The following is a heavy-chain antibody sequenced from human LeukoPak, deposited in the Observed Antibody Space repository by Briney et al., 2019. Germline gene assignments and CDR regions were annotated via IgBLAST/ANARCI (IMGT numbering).Heavy chain of an antibody. CDR3: ARDRGAPNFDY. Sequence: PSETLSLTYTVSGGSISSYNWNWIRQPAGKGLEWIGRIYTSGSTNYNPSLKSRVTMSVDTSKNQFSLNLSSVTAADTAVYYCARDRGAPNFDYWGQGTLVTVSS. CDR1: GGSISSYN. CDR2: IYTSGST. D-gene: IGHD5-24*01. V-gene: IGHV4-4*07. J-gene: IGHJ4*02.